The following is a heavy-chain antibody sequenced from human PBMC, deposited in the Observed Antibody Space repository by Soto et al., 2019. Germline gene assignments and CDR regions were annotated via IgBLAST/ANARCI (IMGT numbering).Heavy chain of an antibody. CDR2: IFSNDEK. CDR1: GFSLSNARMG. Sequence: QVTLKESGPVLVKPTETLTLTCTVSGFSLSNARMGVSWIRQPPGKALEWLAHIFSNDEKSYSTSLKSRLTISKDTSKSQVVLTMTNMDPVDTATYYSALWQQMVRGRDWFDPWGQGTLVTVSS. CDR3: ALWQQMVRGRDWFDP. V-gene: IGHV2-26*01. J-gene: IGHJ5*02. D-gene: IGHD6-13*01.